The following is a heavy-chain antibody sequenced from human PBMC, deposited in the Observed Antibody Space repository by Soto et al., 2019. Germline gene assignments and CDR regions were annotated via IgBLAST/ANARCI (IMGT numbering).Heavy chain of an antibody. CDR1: GGTFSSYA. Sequence: GASVKVSCKASGGTFSSYAISWVRQAPGQGLEWMGGIIPILGTANYAQKFQGRVTITADKSTSTAYMELSSLRSEDTAVYYCATHLEMATIFYFDYWGQGTLVTVSS. J-gene: IGHJ4*02. D-gene: IGHD5-12*01. V-gene: IGHV1-69*10. CDR3: ATHLEMATIFYFDY. CDR2: IIPILGTA.